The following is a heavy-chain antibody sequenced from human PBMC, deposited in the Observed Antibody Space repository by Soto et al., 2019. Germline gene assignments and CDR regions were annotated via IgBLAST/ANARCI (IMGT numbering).Heavy chain of an antibody. CDR3: ASDIVVVTAIQERAPSHYYGMDV. CDR1: GGTFSSYA. V-gene: IGHV1-69*13. D-gene: IGHD2-21*02. CDR2: IIPIFGTA. J-gene: IGHJ6*02. Sequence: GASVKVSCKASGGTFSSYAISWVRQAPGQGLEWMGGIIPIFGTANYAQKFQDRVTITADESTSTAYMERSGLRSEDTAVYYCASDIVVVTAIQERAPSHYYGMDVWGQGTTVTVSS.